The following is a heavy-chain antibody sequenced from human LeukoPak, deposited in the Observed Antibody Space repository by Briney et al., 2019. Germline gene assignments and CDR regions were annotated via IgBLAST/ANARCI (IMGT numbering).Heavy chain of an antibody. CDR3: ARGLNYYDSSGYGRGDAFDI. V-gene: IGHV1-8*03. Sequence: ASVKVSCKASGYTFTSYDINWVRQAPGQGLEWMGWMNPNSSNTGYAQKFQGRVTITRNTPISTAYMELSSLRSEDTAVYYCARGLNYYDSSGYGRGDAFDIWGQGTMVTVSS. D-gene: IGHD3-22*01. J-gene: IGHJ3*02. CDR2: MNPNSSNT. CDR1: GYTFTSYD.